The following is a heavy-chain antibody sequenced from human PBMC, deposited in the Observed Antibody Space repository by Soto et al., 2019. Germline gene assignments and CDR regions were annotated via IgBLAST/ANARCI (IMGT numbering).Heavy chain of an antibody. Sequence: GGSLRLSCGASGFICGSYDMSWVRQAPGKGLEWVSTILVDGRTFYVDSVKGRFTISRDSSQNTVYLQMNSLTAGDTALYYCAKATATGGGAFDICGQGTKVTVSS. CDR3: AKATATGGGAFDI. CDR2: ILVDGRT. CDR1: GFICGSYD. V-gene: IGHV3-23*01. D-gene: IGHD2-8*02. J-gene: IGHJ3*02.